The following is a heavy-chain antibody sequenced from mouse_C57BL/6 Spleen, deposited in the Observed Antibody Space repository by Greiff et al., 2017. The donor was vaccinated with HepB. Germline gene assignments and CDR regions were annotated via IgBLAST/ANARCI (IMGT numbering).Heavy chain of an antibody. CDR1: GYSITSGYY. D-gene: IGHD2-5*01. V-gene: IGHV3-6*01. CDR2: ISYDGSN. Sequence: EVQLVESGPGLVKPSQSLSLTCSVTGYSITSGYYWNWIRQFPGNKLEWMGYISYDGSNNYNPSLKNRISITRDTSKNQFFLKLNSVTTEDTATYYCARDYSNFFAYWGQGTLVTVSA. J-gene: IGHJ3*01. CDR3: ARDYSNFFAY.